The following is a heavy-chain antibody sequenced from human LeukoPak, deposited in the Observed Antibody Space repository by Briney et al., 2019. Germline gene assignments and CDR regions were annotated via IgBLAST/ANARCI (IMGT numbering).Heavy chain of an antibody. CDR1: GFTFSSYS. J-gene: IGHJ6*02. CDR2: ISSSSSYI. CDR3: ARAEYYYYGMDV. V-gene: IGHV3-21*01. Sequence: GGSLRLSCAASGFTFSSYSMNWVRQAPGKGLEWVSSISSSSSYIYYANSVKGRFTISRDNTKNSLYLQMNSLRAEDTAVYYCARAEYYYYGMDVWGQGTTVTVSS.